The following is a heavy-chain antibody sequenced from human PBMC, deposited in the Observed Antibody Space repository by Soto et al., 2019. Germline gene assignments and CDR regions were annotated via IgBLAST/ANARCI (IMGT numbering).Heavy chain of an antibody. CDR2: INPNSGTA. CDR1: GYSFTNYH. CDR3: ARGHSTDCSNGVCSFFYNNEMDV. D-gene: IGHD2-8*01. Sequence: ASVKVSCKASGYSFTNYHIHWVRQAPGQGLEWLGRINPNSGTASTAQKFQGWVTMTRDKSISTVYMELTRLRSDDTAVYFCARGHSTDCSNGVCSFFYNNEMDVWGQGTTVTVSS. J-gene: IGHJ6*02. V-gene: IGHV1-2*04.